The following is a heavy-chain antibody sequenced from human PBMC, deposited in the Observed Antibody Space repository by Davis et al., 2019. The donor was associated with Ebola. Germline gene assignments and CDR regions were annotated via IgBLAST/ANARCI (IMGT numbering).Heavy chain of an antibody. D-gene: IGHD5-12*01. Sequence: PGGSLRLSCAASGFTFDKYGMTWVRQAPGKGLECVSGTSGSGGATYYADSVRGRFTISRDNSKNTLFLQMNNLRDEDTAVYYCAKNGGYDYYYNYGMDVWGKGTTVTVSS. J-gene: IGHJ6*04. CDR3: AKNGGYDYYYNYGMDV. CDR1: GFTFDKYG. V-gene: IGHV3-23*01. CDR2: TSGSGGAT.